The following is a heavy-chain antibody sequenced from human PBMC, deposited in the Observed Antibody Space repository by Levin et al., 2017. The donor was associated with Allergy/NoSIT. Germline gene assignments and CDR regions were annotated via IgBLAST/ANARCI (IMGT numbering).Heavy chain of an antibody. D-gene: IGHD2/OR15-2a*01. Sequence: ASVKVSCKASGYTFSSHGISWVRQAPGQGLEWMGWISTFNGNTKYAQKWQGRVTMTTDTSTNTAYMELRSLRADGTAVDYCARDLVTDYYFYYGMDVWGQGTTVTVSS. CDR2: ISTFNGNT. J-gene: IGHJ6*02. CDR3: ARDLVTDYYFYYGMDV. CDR1: GYTFSSHG. V-gene: IGHV1-18*01.